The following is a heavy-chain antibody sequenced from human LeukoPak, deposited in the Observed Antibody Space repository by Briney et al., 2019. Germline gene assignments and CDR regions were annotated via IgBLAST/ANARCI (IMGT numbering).Heavy chain of an antibody. V-gene: IGHV4-59*01. CDR2: VHYSGTP. CDR3: ARGVGATHFDY. D-gene: IGHD1-26*01. J-gene: IGHJ4*02. CDR1: GGSISDYY. Sequence: SETLSLACTVSGGSISDYYWTWIRQPPDKGLEWIGYVHYSGTPNSNPSLKSRVTFSVDTSKNQFSLRLTSVTAADTAVYYCARGVGATHFDYWGQGTLVTVSS.